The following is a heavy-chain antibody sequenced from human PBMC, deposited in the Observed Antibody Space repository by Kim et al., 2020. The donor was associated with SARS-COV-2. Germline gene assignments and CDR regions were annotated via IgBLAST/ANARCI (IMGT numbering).Heavy chain of an antibody. D-gene: IGHD3-9*01. CDR1: GGSISSSSYY. CDR2: IYYSGST. Sequence: SETLSLTCTVSGGSISSSSYYWGWIRQPPGKGLEWIGSIYYSGSTYYNPSLKSRVTISVDTSKNQFSLKLSSVTAADTAVYYCARTPARDYDIAFDIWGQGTMVTVSS. V-gene: IGHV4-39*07. CDR3: ARTPARDYDIAFDI. J-gene: IGHJ3*02.